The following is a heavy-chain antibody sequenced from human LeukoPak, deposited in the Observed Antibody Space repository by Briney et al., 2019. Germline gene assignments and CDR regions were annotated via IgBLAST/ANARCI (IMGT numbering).Heavy chain of an antibody. CDR1: GFSFSNYA. V-gene: IGHV3-64*01. CDR2: VSSNGGST. CDR3: AELGITMIGGV. Sequence: GGSLRRSCAASGFSFSNYACHWVRQAPGKGLEYVSIVSSNGGSTYYASSVKGRFTISRDNAKNSLYLQMNSLRAEGTAVYYCAELGITMIGGVWGKGTTVTISS. D-gene: IGHD3-10*02. J-gene: IGHJ6*04.